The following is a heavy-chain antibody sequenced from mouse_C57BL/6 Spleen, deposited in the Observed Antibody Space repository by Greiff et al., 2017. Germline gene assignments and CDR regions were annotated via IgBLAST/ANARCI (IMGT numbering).Heavy chain of an antibody. J-gene: IGHJ2*01. CDR1: GYSITSGYY. Sequence: VQLKQSGPGLVKPSQSLSLTCSVTGYSITSGYYWNWIRQFPGNKLEWMGYISYDGSNNYNPSLKNRISITRDTSKNQFFLKLNSVTTEDTATYYCARDGDDVRADYWGQGTTLTVSS. D-gene: IGHD2-2*01. CDR3: ARDGDDVRADY. V-gene: IGHV3-6*01. CDR2: ISYDGSN.